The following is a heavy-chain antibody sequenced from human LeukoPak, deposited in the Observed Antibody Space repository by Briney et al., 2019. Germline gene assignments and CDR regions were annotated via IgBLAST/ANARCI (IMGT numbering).Heavy chain of an antibody. D-gene: IGHD2-2*01. CDR3: ARLCGSSTSCYYWYFDL. Sequence: ASVKVSCKASGGTFSSYAISWVRQAPGQGLEWMGGIIPIFGTANYAQKFQGRVTITADESTSTAYMELSSLRSEDTAVYYCARLCGSSTSCYYWYFDLWGHGTLVTVSS. CDR1: GGTFSSYA. J-gene: IGHJ2*01. V-gene: IGHV1-69*13. CDR2: IIPIFGTA.